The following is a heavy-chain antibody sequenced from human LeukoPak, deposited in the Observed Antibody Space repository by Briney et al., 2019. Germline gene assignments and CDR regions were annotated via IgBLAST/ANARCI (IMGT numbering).Heavy chain of an antibody. CDR3: AELGITMIGGV. Sequence: GSLRLSCAASGFPFSNAWMSWVRPAPGKGLEWVSGIICSGGYTYYADSVKGRVTISRDNAKNSLYLQMNSLRAEDTAVYYCAELGITMIGGVWGKGTTVTISP. D-gene: IGHD3-10*02. J-gene: IGHJ6*04. CDR2: IICSGGYT. CDR1: GFPFSNAW. V-gene: IGHV3-21*01.